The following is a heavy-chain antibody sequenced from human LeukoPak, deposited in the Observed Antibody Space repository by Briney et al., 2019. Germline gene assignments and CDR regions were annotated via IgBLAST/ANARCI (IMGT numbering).Heavy chain of an antibody. CDR3: ASTLETYGLWGYYMDV. D-gene: IGHD2-8*01. CDR1: GGTFSSYA. V-gene: IGHV1-69*05. Sequence: GASVKVSCKASGGTFSSYAISWVRQPPGQGLEWMGRIIPIFGTANYAQKFQGRVTITTDESTSTAYMELSSLRSEDTAVYYCASTLETYGLWGYYMDVWGKGTTVTVSS. J-gene: IGHJ6*03. CDR2: IIPIFGTA.